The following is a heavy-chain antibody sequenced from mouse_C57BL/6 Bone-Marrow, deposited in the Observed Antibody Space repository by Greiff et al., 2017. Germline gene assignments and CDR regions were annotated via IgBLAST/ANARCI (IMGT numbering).Heavy chain of an antibody. D-gene: IGHD1-1*01. J-gene: IGHJ2*01. V-gene: IGHV8-8*01. Sequence: QVTLKVSGPGILQPSQTLSLTCSFSGFSLSTFGMGVGWIRQPSGKGLEWLAHIWWDADKYYNPALKSRLTLSTDTSKNQVFLKMANVDTADTATYYCARIERATVVGYFDYWGQGTTLTVSS. CDR2: IWWDADK. CDR3: ARIERATVVGYFDY. CDR1: GFSLSTFGMG.